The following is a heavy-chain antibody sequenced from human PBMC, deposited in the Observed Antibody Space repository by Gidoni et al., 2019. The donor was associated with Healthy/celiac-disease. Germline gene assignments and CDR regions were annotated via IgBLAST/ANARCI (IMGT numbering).Heavy chain of an antibody. V-gene: IGHV3-15*01. J-gene: IGHJ4*02. Sequence: EVQLVASGGGLVTPGGSLRLSCAASGFTFSNAWMSWVRQAPVRGMGCVGRIKIKTEGGTTNYAPPVKGRFTISRDDSKNTLYLQMNSLKAEETAVYYCTGGGGDDDWGQGTLVTVSS. CDR3: TGGGGDDD. CDR2: IKIKTEGGTT. D-gene: IGHD3-16*01. CDR1: GFTFSNAW.